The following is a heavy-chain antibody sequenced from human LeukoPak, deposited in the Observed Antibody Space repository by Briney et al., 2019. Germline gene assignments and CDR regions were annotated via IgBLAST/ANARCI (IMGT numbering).Heavy chain of an antibody. J-gene: IGHJ4*02. CDR3: ARVGIGESFFDY. Sequence: PSETLSLTCTVSGGSISSYYWSWIRQPPGKGLEWIGYIYYSGSTNYNPSLKSRVTISVDTSKNQFSLKLSSVTAADTAVYYCARVGIGESFFDYWGQGTLVTVSS. CDR2: IYYSGST. CDR1: GGSISSYY. D-gene: IGHD6-13*01. V-gene: IGHV4-59*01.